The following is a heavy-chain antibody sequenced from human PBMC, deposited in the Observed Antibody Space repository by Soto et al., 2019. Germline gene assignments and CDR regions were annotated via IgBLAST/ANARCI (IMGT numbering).Heavy chain of an antibody. CDR3: ARSYDIVTGYYITPTMDV. J-gene: IGHJ6*02. D-gene: IGHD3-9*01. Sequence: EVQLVESGGGLVKPGGSLRLSCAASGFTFSSYSMNWVRQAPGKGLEWVSSISSSSSYIYYADSVKGRFTISRDNAKNSLYLQMNSQRAEDTAVYYCARSYDIVTGYYITPTMDVWGQGTTVTVSS. CDR1: GFTFSSYS. V-gene: IGHV3-21*01. CDR2: ISSSSSYI.